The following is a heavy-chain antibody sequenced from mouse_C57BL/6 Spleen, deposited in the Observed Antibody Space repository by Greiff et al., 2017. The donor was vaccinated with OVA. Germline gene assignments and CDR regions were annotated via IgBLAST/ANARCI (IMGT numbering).Heavy chain of an antibody. Sequence: VQLQQPGAELVMPGASVKLSCKASGYTFTSYWMHWVKQRPGQGLEWIGEIDPSDSYTNYNQKFKGKSTLTVDKSSSTAYMQLSSLTSEDSAFYYCARSLMVTYYYAMDYWGQGTSVTVSS. CDR1: GYTFTSYW. V-gene: IGHV1-69*01. J-gene: IGHJ4*01. D-gene: IGHD2-2*01. CDR2: IDPSDSYT. CDR3: ARSLMVTYYYAMDY.